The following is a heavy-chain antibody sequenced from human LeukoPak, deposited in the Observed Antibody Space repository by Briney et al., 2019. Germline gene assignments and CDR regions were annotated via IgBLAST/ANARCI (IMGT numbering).Heavy chain of an antibody. V-gene: IGHV4-39*01. Sequence: PSETLSLTCTVSGGSISSSSYYWGWIRQPPGKGLEWIGSIYYSGSTYYNPSLKSRVTISVDTSKNQFSLKLSSVTAADRAVYYCARSRITIFGVVTPWGQGTLVTVSS. CDR2: IYYSGST. CDR3: ARSRITIFGVVTP. CDR1: GGSISSSSYY. D-gene: IGHD3-3*01. J-gene: IGHJ5*02.